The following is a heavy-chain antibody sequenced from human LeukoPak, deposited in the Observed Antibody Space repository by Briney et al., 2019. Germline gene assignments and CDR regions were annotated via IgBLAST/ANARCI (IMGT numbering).Heavy chain of an antibody. CDR2: ITKDGINK. CDR1: GFTFSSYA. CDR3: ARGGYDNYTGEDFTY. Sequence: PGGSLRLSCAASGFTFSSYAMHWVRQAPGKGLDWVPVITKDGINKYYADSVKGRFTIFRDNSKNTLYLQMNSLRNEDTAVFYCARGGYDNYTGEDFTYWGQGTLVTVSS. D-gene: IGHD3-9*01. J-gene: IGHJ4*02. V-gene: IGHV3-30-3*01.